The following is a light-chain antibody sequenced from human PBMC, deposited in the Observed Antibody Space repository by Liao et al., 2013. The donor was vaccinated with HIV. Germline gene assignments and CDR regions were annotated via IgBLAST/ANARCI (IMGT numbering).Light chain of an antibody. CDR2: QDT. V-gene: IGLV3-1*01. J-gene: IGLJ2*01. CDR3: QAWDISTHVV. Sequence: SYELTQAPSVSVSPGQTARITCSGDKLGDKYVSWYQQKPGRSPVLVIYQDTKRPPGIPERFSGSNSGNTATLTISGTQAVDEADYYCQAWDISTHVVFGGGTKLTVL. CDR1: KLGDKY.